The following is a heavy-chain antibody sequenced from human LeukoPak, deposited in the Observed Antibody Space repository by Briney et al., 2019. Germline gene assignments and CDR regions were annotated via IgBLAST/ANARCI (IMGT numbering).Heavy chain of an antibody. J-gene: IGHJ6*03. CDR3: ARGERVSRKKKVGADYYYYYMDV. CDR2: IKQDGSEK. V-gene: IGHV3-7*01. CDR1: GFTFSSYW. D-gene: IGHD1-26*01. Sequence: GGSLRLSCAASGFTFSSYWMSWVRQAPGKGLEWVANIKQDGSEKYYVDSVKGRFTISRDNAKNSLYLQMNSLRAEDTAVYYCARGERVSRKKKVGADYYYYYMDVWGKGTTVTVSS.